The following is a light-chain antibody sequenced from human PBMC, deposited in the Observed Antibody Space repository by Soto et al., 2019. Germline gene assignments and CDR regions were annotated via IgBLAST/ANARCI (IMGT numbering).Light chain of an antibody. CDR1: SSDVGAHNY. V-gene: IGLV2-14*03. CDR3: SSYTSSSTLGV. Sequence: QSALTQPASVSGSPGQSITISCTGTSSDVGAHNYVSWYQQHPGKAPKVMIYDVSYRPSGVSNRFSGSKSGNTASLTISGLQAEDEADYYCSSYTSSSTLGVFGGGTKLT. J-gene: IGLJ2*01. CDR2: DVS.